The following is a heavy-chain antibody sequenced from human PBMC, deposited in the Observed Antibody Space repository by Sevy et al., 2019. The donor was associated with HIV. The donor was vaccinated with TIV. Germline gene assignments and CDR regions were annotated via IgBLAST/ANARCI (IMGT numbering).Heavy chain of an antibody. Sequence: ASVKVSCKASRYTFTGYYIHWVRQAPGQGLEWMGWINPNSDGTNSAQTFQGRISMTTDTSISTAYMELSRLRSDDTAVYYCARGENFWTASYYFDYWGQGTLVTVSS. CDR2: INPNSDGT. V-gene: IGHV1-2*02. J-gene: IGHJ4*02. D-gene: IGHD3-3*01. CDR3: ARGENFWTASYYFDY. CDR1: RYTFTGYY.